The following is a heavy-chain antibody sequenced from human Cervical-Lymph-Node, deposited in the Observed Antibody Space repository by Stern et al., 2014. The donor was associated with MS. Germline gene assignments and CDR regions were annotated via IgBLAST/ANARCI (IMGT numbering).Heavy chain of an antibody. D-gene: IGHD3-10*01. V-gene: IGHV3-15*01. CDR1: GLRFSDAW. CDR2: VKSKGGGGTI. CDR3: IHLVYFGESLLPNV. J-gene: IGHJ6*02. Sequence: EVQLVESGGDLVKPGESLRLSCVVSGLRFSDAWMSWVRQAPGKGLEWVGRVKSKGGGGTIGYAAPVKGRFTISRDDSKDTLFLQMNSLKTEDTAVYYCIHLVYFGESLLPNVWGQGTTVTVSS.